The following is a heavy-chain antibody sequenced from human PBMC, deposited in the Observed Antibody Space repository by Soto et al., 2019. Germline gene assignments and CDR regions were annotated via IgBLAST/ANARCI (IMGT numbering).Heavy chain of an antibody. J-gene: IGHJ4*02. V-gene: IGHV4-59*01. CDR1: GGSISSYY. D-gene: IGHD2-8*01. CDR2: IYYSGST. CDR3: ARDPNGYFDY. Sequence: PSETLSLTCTVSGGSISSYYWSWIRQPPGKGLEWIGYIYYSGSTNYNPSLKSRVTISVDTSKNQFSLKLSSVTAADTAVYYCARDPNGYFDYWGQGTLVTVSS.